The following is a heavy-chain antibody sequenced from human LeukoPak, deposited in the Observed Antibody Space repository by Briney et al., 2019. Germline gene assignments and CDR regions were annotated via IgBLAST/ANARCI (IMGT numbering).Heavy chain of an antibody. V-gene: IGHV3-23*01. D-gene: IGHD5-24*01. CDR2: ISGGGDDT. CDR1: GFTFSSYG. CDR3: AKDDAWLQYGN. Sequence: GGTLRLSCAASGFTFSSYGMTWVRQAPGKGLEWVSIISGGGDDTYYADSVKGRFTISRDNSKNTVYLQMNSLRPEDTAVYYCAKDDAWLQYGNWGRGTLVTVSS. J-gene: IGHJ4*02.